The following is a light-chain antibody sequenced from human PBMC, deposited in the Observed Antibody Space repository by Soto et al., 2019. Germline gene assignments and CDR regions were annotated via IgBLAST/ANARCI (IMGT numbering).Light chain of an antibody. CDR1: ETISSI. CDR3: QQYYQWPWT. CDR2: RAS. Sequence: EILMTQSPATLSVSPGERVTLSCRASETISSILAWYQQKPGRAPRLLIYRASFRATGIPSRFSGSASGTDFTLTISSLQSEDFATYYCQQYYQWPWTFGQGTKLDI. V-gene: IGKV3-15*01. J-gene: IGKJ1*01.